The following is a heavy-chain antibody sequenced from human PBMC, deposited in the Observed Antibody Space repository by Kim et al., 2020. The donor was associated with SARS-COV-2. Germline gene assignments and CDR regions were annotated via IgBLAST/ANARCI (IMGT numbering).Heavy chain of an antibody. J-gene: IGHJ4*02. CDR3: AKGESNNCSFFDY. Sequence: GGSLRLSCAASGFTFSSYAMSWVRQAPGKGPEWVSLVSGSGGSTYHADSVKCRFAISRDNSKKTLYLQRNSLRAEDTALYYCAKGESNNCSFFDYWGEGT. D-gene: IGHD1-1*01. CDR2: VSGSGGST. CDR1: GFTFSSYA. V-gene: IGHV3-23*01.